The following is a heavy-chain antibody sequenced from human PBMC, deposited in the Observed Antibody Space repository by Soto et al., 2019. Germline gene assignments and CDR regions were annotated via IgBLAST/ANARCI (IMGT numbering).Heavy chain of an antibody. CDR1: GGSVRSGSYY. Sequence: SETLSLTCTVSGGSVRSGSYYWSWIRQPPGKGLEWIGYIYYSGSTNYNPSLKSRVTISVDTSKNQFSLKLSSVTAADTAVYYCAREDIVATTGWFDPRAQRTLVTVSS. V-gene: IGHV4-61*01. J-gene: IGHJ5*02. CDR3: AREDIVATTGWFDP. CDR2: IYYSGST. D-gene: IGHD5-12*01.